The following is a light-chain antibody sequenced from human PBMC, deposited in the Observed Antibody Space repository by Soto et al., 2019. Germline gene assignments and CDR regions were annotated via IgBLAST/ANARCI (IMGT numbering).Light chain of an antibody. J-gene: IGKJ1*01. V-gene: IGKV3-20*01. CDR3: QQHGSSPIT. CDR1: RSVTNNY. CDR2: GAS. Sequence: PGERATLSCRASRSVTNNYLAWHQQKPGQTPRLLIYGASSRATGIPDRFSGSGSGTDFTLTISRLEPEDFAVYYCQQHGSSPITFGQGTKVDI.